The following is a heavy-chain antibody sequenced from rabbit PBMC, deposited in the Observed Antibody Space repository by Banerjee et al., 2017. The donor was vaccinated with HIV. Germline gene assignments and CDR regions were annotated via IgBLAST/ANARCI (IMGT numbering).Heavy chain of an antibody. D-gene: IGHD6-1*01. J-gene: IGHJ6*01. CDR2: IDPVFRST. CDR1: GFSVSSSYY. V-gene: IGHV1S40*01. Sequence: QSLEESRGDLVKPGASLTLTCTASGFSVSSSYYMSWVRRAPGKGLEWIGCIDPVFRSTYYANWVNGRFTISSHNAQNTLYLQLNSLTAADTATYFCARVDTYGYAGYAPLWGPGTLVTVS. CDR3: ARVDTYGYAGYAPL.